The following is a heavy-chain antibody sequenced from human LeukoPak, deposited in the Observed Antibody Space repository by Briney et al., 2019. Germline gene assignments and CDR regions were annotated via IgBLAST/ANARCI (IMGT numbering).Heavy chain of an antibody. CDR1: GFTFSDYY. V-gene: IGHV3-11*04. Sequence: PGGSLRLSCAASGFTFSDYYMSWIRQAPGKGLEWVSYISSSGSTIYYADSVKGRFTISRDNAKNSLYLQMNSLRAEDTAVYYCAREYSSSWKNDAFDIWGQGTMVTVSP. CDR3: AREYSSSWKNDAFDI. CDR2: ISSSGSTI. D-gene: IGHD6-13*01. J-gene: IGHJ3*02.